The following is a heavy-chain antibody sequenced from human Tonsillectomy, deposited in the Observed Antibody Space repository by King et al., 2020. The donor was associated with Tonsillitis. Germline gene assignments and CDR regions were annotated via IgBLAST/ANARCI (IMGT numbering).Heavy chain of an antibody. D-gene: IGHD3-9*01. CDR3: ARGDILSYGMDV. CDR1: GYSISSGYY. Sequence: VQLQESGPGLIKPSETLSLTCAVSGYSISSGYYWVWIRQPPGKGLEWIGNIYHSGSTYYNPSLKSRVTISVDTSKNQFSLKLTSVTAADTAVYYCARGDILSYGMDVWGQGTTVTVSS. J-gene: IGHJ6*02. V-gene: IGHV4-38-2*01. CDR2: IYHSGST.